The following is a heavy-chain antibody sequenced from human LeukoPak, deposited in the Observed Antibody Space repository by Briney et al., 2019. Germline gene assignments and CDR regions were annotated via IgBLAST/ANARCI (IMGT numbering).Heavy chain of an antibody. CDR1: GYTFTSYG. V-gene: IGHV1-18*01. J-gene: IGHJ4*02. Sequence: ASVTVSCKASGYTFTSYGISWVRQAPGQGLEWMGWISAYNGNTNYAQKLQGRVTMTTDTSTSTAYMELRSLRSDDTAVYYCARDTMTTVTPLVDYWGQGTLVTVSS. CDR2: ISAYNGNT. CDR3: ARDTMTTVTPLVDY. D-gene: IGHD4-17*01.